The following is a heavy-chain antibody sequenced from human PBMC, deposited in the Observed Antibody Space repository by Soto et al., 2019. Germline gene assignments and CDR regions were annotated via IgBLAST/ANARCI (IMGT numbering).Heavy chain of an antibody. J-gene: IGHJ4*02. Sequence: GGSLRLSCAASGFTFSSYAMSWVRQAPGKGLEWVSAISGSGGSTYYADSVKDRFTISRDNSKNTLYLQMNSLRAEDTAVYYCAKDWRGYSSGWYVDWGQGTLVTVSS. D-gene: IGHD6-19*01. V-gene: IGHV3-23*01. CDR3: AKDWRGYSSGWYVD. CDR2: ISGSGGST. CDR1: GFTFSSYA.